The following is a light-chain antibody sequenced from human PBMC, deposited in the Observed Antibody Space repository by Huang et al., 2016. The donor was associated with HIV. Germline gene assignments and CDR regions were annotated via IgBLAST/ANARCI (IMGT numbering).Light chain of an antibody. J-gene: IGKJ1*01. CDR3: QHYNDWPPWT. Sequence: EIVMTQSPATLSVSPGERATLSCRASQRVNSNLDWYQQKPGQATRLFIYGASTRATGIPARFSGSGSGTEFTLTISSLQSEDCAVYYCQHYNDWPPWTFGKGTKVEIK. CDR1: QRVNSN. V-gene: IGKV3-15*01. CDR2: GAS.